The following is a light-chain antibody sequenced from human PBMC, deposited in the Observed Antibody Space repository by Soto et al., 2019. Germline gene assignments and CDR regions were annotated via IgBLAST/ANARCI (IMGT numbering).Light chain of an antibody. CDR2: GAT. V-gene: IGKV1-39*01. J-gene: IGKJ1*01. Sequence: DIQMTQSPSSLSASVGDSVTITCRASQTITIFLNWYQQKPGKAPKLLIYGATSLQSGVPPRFSGNVFGTDYTLTISSLQPKDFATYYCQQSYNTPRTFGQGTKVEI. CDR1: QTITIF. CDR3: QQSYNTPRT.